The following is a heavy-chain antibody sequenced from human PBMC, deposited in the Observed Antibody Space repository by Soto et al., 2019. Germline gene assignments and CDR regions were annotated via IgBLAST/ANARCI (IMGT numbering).Heavy chain of an antibody. D-gene: IGHD1-20*01. CDR1: GGTFSRYT. J-gene: IGHJ4*02. CDR2: VVPKIGSI. Sequence: QVQLVQSGAEVKKPGSSVKVSCKAPGGTFSRYTINWVRQAPGQGLEWMGRVVPKIGSIIFIRKFQGRLTLTADKSTRTAFLELSSLRPARGGRESNWNDGNFEYWGQGTQVTVSS. V-gene: IGHV1-69*02. CDR3: WNDGNFEY.